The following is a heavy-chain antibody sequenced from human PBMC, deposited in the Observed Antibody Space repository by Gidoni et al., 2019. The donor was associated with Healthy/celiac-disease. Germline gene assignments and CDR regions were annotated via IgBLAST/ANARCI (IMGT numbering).Heavy chain of an antibody. D-gene: IGHD2-2*01. V-gene: IGHV3-23*01. CDR1: GFTFSSYA. J-gene: IGHJ3*02. CDR3: AKGTLDIVVVPAAIGAFDI. CDR2: ISGSGGST. Sequence: EVQLLESGGGWVQPGGSLRLSCAASGFTFSSYAMSWVPQAPGKGLEWVSAISGSGGSTYYADSVKGRFTISRDNSKNTLYLQMNSLRAEDTAVYYCAKGTLDIVVVPAAIGAFDIWGQGTMVTVSS.